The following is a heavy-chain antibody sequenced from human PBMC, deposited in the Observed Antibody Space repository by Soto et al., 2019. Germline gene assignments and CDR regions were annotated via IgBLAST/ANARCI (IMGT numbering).Heavy chain of an antibody. CDR2: IWFDGSKK. CDR1: GFSFRSHA. J-gene: IGHJ6*02. V-gene: IGHV3-33*01. D-gene: IGHD6-13*01. Sequence: QVQLVESGGGVVQPGRSLRLSCATSGFSFRSHAMHWVRQAPGKGLEWVAQIWFDGSKKNYADSVKGRFTISRDNSKSMFYVQMDDLRAEDTAVYYCSRDGQQLAPYTMDVFGQGTTVTVSS. CDR3: SRDGQQLAPYTMDV.